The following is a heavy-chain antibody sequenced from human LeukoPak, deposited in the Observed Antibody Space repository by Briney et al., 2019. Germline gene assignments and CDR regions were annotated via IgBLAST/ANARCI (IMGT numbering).Heavy chain of an antibody. CDR1: GYTFTSYD. Sequence: ASVKVSCKASGYTFTSYDINWVRQATGQGLEWMGWMNPNSGNTGYAQKFQGRVTMTRNTSISTAYMELSSLRSEDTAVYYCARDQGIAVAGTKGYYYGMDVWGQGTTVTVSS. D-gene: IGHD6-19*01. CDR2: MNPNSGNT. CDR3: ARDQGIAVAGTKGYYYGMDV. J-gene: IGHJ6*02. V-gene: IGHV1-8*01.